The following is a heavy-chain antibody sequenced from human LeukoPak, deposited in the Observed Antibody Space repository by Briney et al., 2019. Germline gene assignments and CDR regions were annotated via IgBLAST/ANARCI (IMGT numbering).Heavy chain of an antibody. CDR1: GGSISSGGYY. CDR2: IYHSGST. J-gene: IGHJ2*01. CDR3: ARRGPIAARPGWYFDL. Sequence: PSQTLSLTCTVSGGSISSGGYYWSWIRQPPGKGLEWIGYIYHSGSTYYNPSLKSRVTISVDTSKNQFSLKLSSVTAADTAVYYCARRGPIAARPGWYFDLWGRGTLVTVSS. D-gene: IGHD6-6*01. V-gene: IGHV4-30-2*03.